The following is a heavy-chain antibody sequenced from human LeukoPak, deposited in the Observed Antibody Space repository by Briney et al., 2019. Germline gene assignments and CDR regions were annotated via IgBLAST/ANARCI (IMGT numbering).Heavy chain of an antibody. Sequence: PGGSLRLSCAASGFNFANHAMSWVRQTPGKGLEWVSAISGGGDITYYAGSVRGRFTISRDNSKDTLFLQMHSLRPGDTAVYYCGREDTPATANYWGQGTLVTISS. CDR3: GREDTPATANY. CDR1: GFNFANHA. J-gene: IGHJ4*02. CDR2: ISGGGDIT. D-gene: IGHD2-21*02. V-gene: IGHV3-23*01.